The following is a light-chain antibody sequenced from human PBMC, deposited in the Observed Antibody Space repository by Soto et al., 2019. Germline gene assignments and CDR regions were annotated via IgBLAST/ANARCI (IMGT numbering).Light chain of an antibody. J-gene: IGKJ5*01. CDR3: QQYHNWPIT. CDR1: KSVDNN. Sequence: ERVMTQSPATLSVSPGDRATLSCRASKSVDNNLAWYQQKPGQAPRLLIYGASTRATGVPARFSGSGSGAAFTLTISSLRSEDSAVYYCQQYHNWPITFGQGTRLEIK. V-gene: IGKV3-15*01. CDR2: GAS.